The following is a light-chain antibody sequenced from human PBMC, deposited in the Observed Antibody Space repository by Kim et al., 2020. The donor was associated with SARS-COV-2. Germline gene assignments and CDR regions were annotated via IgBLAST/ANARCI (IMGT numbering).Light chain of an antibody. CDR1: KLEDKY. J-gene: IGLJ1*01. CDR2: QDS. V-gene: IGLV3-1*01. Sequence: VLPGQTATFTCSGNKLEDKYSCWYQQKPGQPPVLVIYQDSKRPSGIPERFSGSNSGNTATLTISGTQAMDEADYYCQAWDISTYVFGAGTKVTVL. CDR3: QAWDISTYV.